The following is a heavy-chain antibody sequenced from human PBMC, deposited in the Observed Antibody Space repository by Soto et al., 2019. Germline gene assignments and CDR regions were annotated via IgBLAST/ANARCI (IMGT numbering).Heavy chain of an antibody. J-gene: IGHJ6*03. CDR1: GGSFSGYY. Sequence: PSETLSLTCAVYGGSFSGYYWSWIRQPPGKGLEWIGEINHSGSTNYNPSLKSRVTISVDTSKNQFSLKLSSVTAADTAVYYCATVVPAATRAYYYYYYMDVWGKGTTVTLSS. V-gene: IGHV4-34*01. D-gene: IGHD2-2*01. CDR2: INHSGST. CDR3: ATVVPAATRAYYYYYYMDV.